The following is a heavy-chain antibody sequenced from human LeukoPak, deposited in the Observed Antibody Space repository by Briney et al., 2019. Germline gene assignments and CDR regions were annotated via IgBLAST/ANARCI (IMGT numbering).Heavy chain of an antibody. J-gene: IGHJ4*02. V-gene: IGHV4-59*01. CDR3: ARVVGYYDSSGYPDY. CDR2: IYYSGST. D-gene: IGHD3-22*01. Sequence: ASETLSLTCTVSGGSISSYYWSWIRQPPGKGLEWIGYIYYSGSTNYNPSLKSRVTISVDTSKNQFSLKLSSVTAADTAVYYCARVVGYYDSSGYPDYWGQGTLDTVSS. CDR1: GGSISSYY.